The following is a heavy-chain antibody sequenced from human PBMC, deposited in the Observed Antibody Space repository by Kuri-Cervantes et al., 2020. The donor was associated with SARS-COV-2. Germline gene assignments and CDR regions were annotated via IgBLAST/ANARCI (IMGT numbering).Heavy chain of an antibody. V-gene: IGHV3-30-3*01. J-gene: IGHJ4*02. D-gene: IGHD1-26*01. CDR3: AKVSLVVGAKHIDY. CDR1: GFTFSSYA. Sequence: LSLTCAASGFTFSSYAMHWVRQAPGKGLEWVAAISYDGSNKYYADSVKGRFTISRDNSKNTLYLQMNSLRAEDTAVYYCAKVSLVVGAKHIDYWGQGTLVTVSS. CDR2: ISYDGSNK.